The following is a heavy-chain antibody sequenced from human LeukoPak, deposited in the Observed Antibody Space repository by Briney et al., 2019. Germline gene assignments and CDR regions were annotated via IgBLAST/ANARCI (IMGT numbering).Heavy chain of an antibody. CDR3: ARGLNHVWGTPLPIRNWFDP. D-gene: IGHD3-16*01. CDR2: MNPNSGNT. Sequence: GASVKVSCKASGYTFTSYDINWVRQATGQGLEWMGWMNPNSGNTGYAQKFQGRVTMTRNTSISTAYMELSSLRSEDTAVYYCARGLNHVWGTPLPIRNWFDPWGQGTLVTVSS. CDR1: GYTFTSYD. V-gene: IGHV1-8*01. J-gene: IGHJ5*02.